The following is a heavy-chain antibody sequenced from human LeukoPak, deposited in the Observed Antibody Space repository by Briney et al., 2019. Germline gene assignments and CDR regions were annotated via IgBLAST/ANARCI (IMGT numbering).Heavy chain of an antibody. CDR2: ITGSSTSR. Sequence: GGSLRLSCAASGFTFSSYSMSWVRQAPGKGLEWVSSITGSSTSRYYADSLKGRFTISRDNAKNSLYLQMNSLRDEDTAVYYCARDYVQDYWGQGTLVTVSS. D-gene: IGHD3-16*01. J-gene: IGHJ4*02. CDR3: ARDYVQDY. CDR1: GFTFSSYS. V-gene: IGHV3-21*01.